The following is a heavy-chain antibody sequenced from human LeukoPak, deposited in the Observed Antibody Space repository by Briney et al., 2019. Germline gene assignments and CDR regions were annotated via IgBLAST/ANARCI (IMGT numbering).Heavy chain of an antibody. V-gene: IGHV3-43D*03. CDR2: ISWDGGTT. J-gene: IGHJ4*02. CDR3: AKDISSYSSGWSGNFDY. Sequence: TGGSLRLSCAVSGFTFADYAMHWVRQPPGKGLQWVSLISWDGGTTYYADSVKGRFTISRDNSKKSLDLQMNSLRAEDTAFYYCAKDISSYSSGWSGNFDYWGQGTLVTVSS. D-gene: IGHD6-19*01. CDR1: GFTFADYA.